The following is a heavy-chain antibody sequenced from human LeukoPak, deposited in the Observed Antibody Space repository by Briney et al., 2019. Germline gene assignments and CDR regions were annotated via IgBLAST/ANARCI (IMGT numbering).Heavy chain of an antibody. V-gene: IGHV1-8*02. J-gene: IGHJ3*02. Sequence: AASVKVSCKASGYTFTSYDINWVRQATGQGLEWMGWMNPNSGNTGYAQKFQGRVTMTRNTSISTAYMELSSLRSEDTAVYYCARGQITDDAFDIWGQGTMVTVSS. CDR3: ARGQITDDAFDI. CDR1: GYTFTSYD. CDR2: MNPNSGNT.